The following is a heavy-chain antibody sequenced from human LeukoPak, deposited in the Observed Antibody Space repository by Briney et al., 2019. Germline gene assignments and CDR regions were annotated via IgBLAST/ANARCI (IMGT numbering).Heavy chain of an antibody. J-gene: IGHJ4*02. D-gene: IGHD3-10*01. CDR1: GGSISSGDYY. CDR3: ASSMVRGVIFDY. V-gene: IGHV4-30-4*01. CDR2: TYYSGST. Sequence: PSETLSLTCTVSGGSISSGDYYWSWIRQPPGKGLEWIGYTYYSGSTYYNPSLKSRVTISVDTSKNQFSLKLSSVTAADTAVYYCASSMVRGVIFDYWGQGTLVTVSS.